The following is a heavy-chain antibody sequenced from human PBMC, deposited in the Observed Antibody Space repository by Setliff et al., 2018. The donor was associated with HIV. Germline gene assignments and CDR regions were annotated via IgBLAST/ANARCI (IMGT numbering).Heavy chain of an antibody. Sequence: SETLSLTCAVSASSISSDYCWGWIRQPPGKGLEWIGTIYYSESSYYNPSLKSRVTISVDTSKHQFSLRLSSVTAADTAVYYCVRVFYDATDYYAPLFDYWGQGTLVTVSS. J-gene: IGHJ4*02. CDR2: IYYSESS. CDR3: VRVFYDATDYYAPLFDY. D-gene: IGHD3-22*01. V-gene: IGHV4-38-2*01. CDR1: ASSISSDYC.